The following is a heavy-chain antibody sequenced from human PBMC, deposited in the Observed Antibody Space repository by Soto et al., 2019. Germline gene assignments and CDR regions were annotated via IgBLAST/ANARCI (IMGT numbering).Heavy chain of an antibody. CDR3: VRHYYFGSGSYYKRPFDF. CDR1: GGSISSSSYY. Sequence: PSETLSLTCTVSGGSISSSSYYWGWIRQPPGKGLEWIGSIYYSGNTYYNPSLKSRVTISVDTAKNQFSLKLSSVTAADTAVYYCVRHYYFGSGSYYKRPFDFWGQGTLVTVSS. V-gene: IGHV4-39*01. D-gene: IGHD3-10*01. CDR2: IYYSGNT. J-gene: IGHJ4*02.